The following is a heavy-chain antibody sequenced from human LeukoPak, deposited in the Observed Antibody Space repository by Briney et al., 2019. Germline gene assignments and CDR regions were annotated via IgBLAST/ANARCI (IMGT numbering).Heavy chain of an antibody. J-gene: IGHJ4*02. V-gene: IGHV1-69*04. D-gene: IGHD5-12*01. Sequence: ASVKVSCKASGGTFSSYAISWVRQAPGQGLEWMGRVIPILGLANYAQKFQGRVTITPDKSTSTAYMELSSLRSEDTAVYYCARDSGYDFDREDYWGQGTLVTVSS. CDR2: VIPILGLA. CDR1: GGTFSSYA. CDR3: ARDSGYDFDREDY.